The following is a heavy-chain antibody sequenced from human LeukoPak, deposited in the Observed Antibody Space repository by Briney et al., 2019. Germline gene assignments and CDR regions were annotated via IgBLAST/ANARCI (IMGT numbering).Heavy chain of an antibody. V-gene: IGHV4-39*01. CDR1: GGSISSSSYY. D-gene: IGHD1-26*01. J-gene: IGHJ4*02. CDR2: IYYSGST. CDR3: ARLVSIVGATGQLNFDY. Sequence: SETLSLTCTVSGGSISSSSYYWGWIRQPPGKGLEWIGSIYYSGSTYYNPSLKSRVTISVDTYKNQFSMKLSSVTAADTAVYYCARLVSIVGATGQLNFDYWGQGTLVTVSS.